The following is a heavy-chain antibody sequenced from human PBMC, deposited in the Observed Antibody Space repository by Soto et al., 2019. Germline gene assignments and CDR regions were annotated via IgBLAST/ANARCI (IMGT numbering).Heavy chain of an antibody. D-gene: IGHD3-3*01. V-gene: IGHV3-33*01. CDR2: IWYDGSNK. J-gene: IGHJ6*03. CDR3: ARLHYDFWSGYSGFPYYMDV. Sequence: QVQLVESGGGVVQPGRSLRLSCAASGFTFSSYGMHWVRQAPGKGLEWVAVIWYDGSNKYYADSVKGRFTISRDNSKNTLYLQMNSLRAEDTAVYYCARLHYDFWSGYSGFPYYMDVWGKGTTVTVSS. CDR1: GFTFSSYG.